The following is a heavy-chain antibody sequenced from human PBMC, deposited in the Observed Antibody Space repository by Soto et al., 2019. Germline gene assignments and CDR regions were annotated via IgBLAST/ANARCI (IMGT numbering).Heavy chain of an antibody. CDR2: MNPNSGNT. V-gene: IGHV1-8*01. D-gene: IGHD6-13*01. J-gene: IGHJ5*02. CDR1: GYTFTSYD. Sequence: QVQLVQSGAEVKKPGASVKVSCKASGYTFTSYDINWVRQATGQGLEWMGWMNPNSGNTGYAQKFQGRVTMTRNTSRSTAYTDLSSLGSEDTAFYYCAREMSAAGTGWFDPWGQGTLVTVSS. CDR3: AREMSAAGTGWFDP.